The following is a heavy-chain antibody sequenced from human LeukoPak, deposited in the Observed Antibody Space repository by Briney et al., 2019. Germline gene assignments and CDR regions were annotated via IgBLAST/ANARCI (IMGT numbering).Heavy chain of an antibody. CDR2: FDPEDDET. V-gene: IGHV1-24*01. J-gene: IGHJ4*02. CDR3: ATDLSAGWSAFDY. CDR1: GYTLTELS. D-gene: IGHD6-19*01. Sequence: ASVKVSCKVSGYTLTELSMHWVRQAPGKGLEWMGSFDPEDDETIYAQEFQGRVTMTEDTSTDTAYMELSSLRSEDTAVYYCATDLSAGWSAFDYWGQGTLVTVSS.